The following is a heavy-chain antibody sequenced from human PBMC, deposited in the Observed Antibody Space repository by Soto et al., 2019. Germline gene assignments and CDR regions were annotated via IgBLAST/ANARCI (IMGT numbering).Heavy chain of an antibody. CDR1: GFTFSSYW. V-gene: IGHV3-74*01. CDR3: AREGLDTAGFFDI. J-gene: IGHJ3*02. D-gene: IGHD6-13*01. CDR2: INSDGSRT. Sequence: EVQLVESGGGLVPPGGSVRLSCAASGFTFSSYWMHWVRQVPGKGLAWVARINSDGSRTSYADSVKGRFTISRDSAKNALYLQMNSLRADDTAVYYCAREGLDTAGFFDIWGHGTMVTVSS.